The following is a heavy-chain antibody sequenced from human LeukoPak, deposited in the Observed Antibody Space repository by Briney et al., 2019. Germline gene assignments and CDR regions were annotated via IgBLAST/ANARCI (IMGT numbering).Heavy chain of an antibody. CDR2: INYSGST. J-gene: IGHJ5*02. V-gene: IGHV4-59*01. Sequence: SETLSLTCTVSGGSITNSYWNWIRQSPGKGLEWIGYINYSGSTNYNPSLKSRVTISVDTSKNQFSLKLSSVTAADTAVYYRARHGTIAAAGNNWFDPWGQGTLVTVSS. CDR3: ARHGTIAAAGNNWFDP. D-gene: IGHD6-13*01. CDR1: GGSITNSY.